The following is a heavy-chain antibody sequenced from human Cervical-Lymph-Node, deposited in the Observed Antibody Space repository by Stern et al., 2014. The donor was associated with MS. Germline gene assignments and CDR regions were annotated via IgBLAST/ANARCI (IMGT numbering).Heavy chain of an antibody. CDR3: AKHACTGAACPFDL. V-gene: IGHV4-39*01. D-gene: IGHD2-8*02. Sequence: VQLVESGPGLVKPSETLSLTCAVSGDSISSYTHYWAWIRQPPGKGLEWIGSVYYSGATYYHPPLKSPVPIPLDPSKNPFPLGPNPGPAADPAVYYCAKHACTGAACPFDLWGQGTLVTVSS. J-gene: IGHJ4*02. CDR2: VYYSGAT. CDR1: GDSISSYTHY.